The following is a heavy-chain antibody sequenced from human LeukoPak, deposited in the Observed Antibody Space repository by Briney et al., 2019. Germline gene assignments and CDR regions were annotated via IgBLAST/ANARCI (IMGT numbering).Heavy chain of an antibody. D-gene: IGHD6-13*01. Sequence: SETLSLTCTVSGGSISSGGYYWSWIRQHPGKGLEWIGYIYYSGSTYYNPPLKSRVTISVDTSKNQFSLKLSSVTAADTAVYYCARRNVRHEQQLVDWGQGTLVTVSS. CDR1: GGSISSGGYY. J-gene: IGHJ4*02. CDR3: ARRNVRHEQQLVD. CDR2: IYYSGST. V-gene: IGHV4-31*03.